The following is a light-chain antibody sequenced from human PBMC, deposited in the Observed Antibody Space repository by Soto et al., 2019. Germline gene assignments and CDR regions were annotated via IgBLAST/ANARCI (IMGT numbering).Light chain of an antibody. V-gene: IGKV3-11*01. CDR3: QHRSNWPPT. J-gene: IGKJ1*01. Sequence: EIVLTQSPATLSLSPGERATLSCRAGQSVDSYLAWYQQKVGQAPRLLIYDASNRATGIPARFSGSGSGTDFTLTISRLEPEDFAVYYCQHRSNWPPTFGQGTKVDIK. CDR2: DAS. CDR1: QSVDSY.